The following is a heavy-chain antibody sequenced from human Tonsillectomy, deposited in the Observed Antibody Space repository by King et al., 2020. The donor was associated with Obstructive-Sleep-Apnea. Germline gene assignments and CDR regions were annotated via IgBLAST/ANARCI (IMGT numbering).Heavy chain of an antibody. CDR1: GFTFSSYG. V-gene: IGHV3-30*18. Sequence: VQLVESGGGVVQPGRSLRLSCAASGFTFSSYGMHWVRQAPGKGLEWVVVISYDGSNKYYADSVKGRFTISRDNSKNTLYLQMNSLRAEDTAVYYCAKDFWYKRWGILFDSWGQGTLVTVSS. J-gene: IGHJ4*02. CDR3: AKDFWYKRWGILFDS. CDR2: ISYDGSNK. D-gene: IGHD1-1*01.